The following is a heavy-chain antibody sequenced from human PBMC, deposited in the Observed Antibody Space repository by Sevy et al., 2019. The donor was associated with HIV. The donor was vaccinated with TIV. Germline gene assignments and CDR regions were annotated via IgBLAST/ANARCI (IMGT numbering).Heavy chain of an antibody. Sequence: GGSLRLSCAASGFTFSNYAMSWVRQTPGKGLEWVSAISGSADATYYTDSVKDRFTISRDNSKNTVYLQMNSLRAEDTAVYYCVKEVSQYSYSDYWGQGTLVTVSS. J-gene: IGHJ4*02. CDR1: GFTFSNYA. V-gene: IGHV3-23*01. D-gene: IGHD5-18*01. CDR3: VKEVSQYSYSDY. CDR2: ISGSADAT.